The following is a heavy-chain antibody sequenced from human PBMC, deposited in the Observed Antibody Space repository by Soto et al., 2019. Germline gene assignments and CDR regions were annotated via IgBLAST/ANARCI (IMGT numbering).Heavy chain of an antibody. D-gene: IGHD2-15*01. Sequence: GGSLRLSCAASGFTFSSYAMSWVRQAPGKGLEWVSAISGSGGSTYYADSVKGRFTISRDNSKNTLYLQMNSLRAEDTAVYYCAKDRSPADIVVVVAATPFDYWGQGTLVTVSS. V-gene: IGHV3-23*01. CDR2: ISGSGGST. CDR1: GFTFSSYA. CDR3: AKDRSPADIVVVVAATPFDY. J-gene: IGHJ4*02.